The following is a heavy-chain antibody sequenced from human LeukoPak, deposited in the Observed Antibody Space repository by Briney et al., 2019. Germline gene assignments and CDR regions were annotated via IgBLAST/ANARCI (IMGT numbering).Heavy chain of an antibody. CDR1: GYTFTGYY. D-gene: IGHD3-16*02. CDR2: INPNSGGT. J-gene: IGHJ5*02. CDR3: ASHDYVWGSYRSNWFDP. Sequence: ASVKVSCKASGYTFTGYYMHWVRQAPGQGLEWMGWINPNSGGTNYAQKFQGRVTMTRDTSISTAYMELSRLRSDDTAVYYCASHDYVWGSYRSNWFDPWSQGTLVTVSS. V-gene: IGHV1-2*02.